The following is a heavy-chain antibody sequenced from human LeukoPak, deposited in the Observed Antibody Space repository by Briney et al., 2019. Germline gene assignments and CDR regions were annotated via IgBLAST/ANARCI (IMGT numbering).Heavy chain of an antibody. CDR3: ARCYYDSSGYYYSFDY. CDR2: IYPGDSDT. D-gene: IGHD3-22*01. Sequence: GESLKISCKGSGYSFTSYWIGWVRQLSGKGLEWMGIIYPGDSDTRYSPSFQGQVTISADKSISTAYLQWSSLKASDTAMYYCARCYYDSSGYYYSFDYWGQGTLVTVSS. CDR1: GYSFTSYW. J-gene: IGHJ4*02. V-gene: IGHV5-51*01.